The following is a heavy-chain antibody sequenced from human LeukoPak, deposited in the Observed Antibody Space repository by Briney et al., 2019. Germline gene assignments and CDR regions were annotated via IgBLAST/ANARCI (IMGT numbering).Heavy chain of an antibody. Sequence: SETLSLTCAVYGGSFSGYYWSWIRQPPGKGLEWIGEINHSGSTNYYPSLKSRVSISVDTSKNQFSLKLSSVTAADTAVYYCARGRWWYYYDSSGLNWFDPWGQGTLVTVSS. D-gene: IGHD3-22*01. J-gene: IGHJ5*02. CDR1: GGSFSGYY. V-gene: IGHV4-34*01. CDR2: INHSGST. CDR3: ARGRWWYYYDSSGLNWFDP.